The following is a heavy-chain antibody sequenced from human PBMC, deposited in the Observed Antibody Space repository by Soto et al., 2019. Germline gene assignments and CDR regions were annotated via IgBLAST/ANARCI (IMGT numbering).Heavy chain of an antibody. CDR3: ARDLGLGGGWFDT. V-gene: IGHV4-30-2*01. CDR2: IYHSGST. D-gene: IGHD3-10*01. Sequence: QLQLQESGSGLVKPSQTLSLTCAVSGGSISSGGYSWSWIRQPPGKGLEWIGYIYHSGSTYYNPSLQSRVTITVDRSKNQLSLKLSSVTAADTAVYYCARDLGLGGGWFDTWGQGTLVTVSS. J-gene: IGHJ5*02. CDR1: GGSISSGGYS.